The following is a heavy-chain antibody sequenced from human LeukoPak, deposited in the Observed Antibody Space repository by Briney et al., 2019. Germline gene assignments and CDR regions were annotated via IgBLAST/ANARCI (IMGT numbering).Heavy chain of an antibody. J-gene: IGHJ6*02. CDR1: GFTFSSYW. Sequence: GGSLRLSCAASGFTFSSYWMSWVRQAPGKGLEWVANIKQDGSEEYYVDFVKGRFTISRDNAKNSLYLQMNSLRVEDTAVYYCGKDIQPGGMDVWGQGTTVTVSS. CDR3: GKDIQPGGMDV. CDR2: IKQDGSEE. D-gene: IGHD2-21*01. V-gene: IGHV3-7*03.